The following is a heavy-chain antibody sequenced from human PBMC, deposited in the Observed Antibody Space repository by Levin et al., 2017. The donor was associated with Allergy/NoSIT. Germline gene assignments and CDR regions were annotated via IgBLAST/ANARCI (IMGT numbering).Heavy chain of an antibody. CDR1: GFTFDDYA. J-gene: IGHJ4*02. CDR2: ISWNSGSI. V-gene: IGHV3-9*01. CDR3: AKDIRWELLGTFDY. Sequence: SCAASGFTFDDYAMHWVRQAPGKGLEWVSGISWNSGSIGYADSVKGRFTISRDNAKNSLYLQMNSLRAEDTALYYCAKDIRWELLGTFDYWGQGTLVTVSS. D-gene: IGHD1-26*01.